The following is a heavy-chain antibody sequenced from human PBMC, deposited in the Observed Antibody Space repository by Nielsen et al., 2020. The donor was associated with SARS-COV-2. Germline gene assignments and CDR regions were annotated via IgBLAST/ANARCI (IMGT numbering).Heavy chain of an antibody. V-gene: IGHV1-69*13. CDR3: ARDIWYYYDSSGYPSWFDP. J-gene: IGHJ5*02. Sequence: SVKVSCKASGGTFSSYAISWVRQAPGQGLEWMGGIIPIFGTANYAQKFQGRVTITADESTSTAYMELSSLRSEDTAVYYCARDIWYYYDSSGYPSWFDPWGQGTLVTVSS. D-gene: IGHD3-22*01. CDR2: IIPIFGTA. CDR1: GGTFSSYA.